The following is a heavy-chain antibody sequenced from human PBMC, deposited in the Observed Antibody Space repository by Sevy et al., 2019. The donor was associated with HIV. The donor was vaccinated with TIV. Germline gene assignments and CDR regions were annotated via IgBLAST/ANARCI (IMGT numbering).Heavy chain of an antibody. Sequence: GGSLRLSCAASGFTFSKYSMIWVRQPPGKGLEWVSTLSFGCGEINYADSVKGRFTISRDNSKSSVYLQMNNLRPEDTAVYYCAREGCTKPHDYGGQGTLVTVSS. D-gene: IGHD2-8*01. J-gene: IGHJ4*02. V-gene: IGHV3-23*01. CDR2: LSFGCGEI. CDR3: AREGCTKPHDY. CDR1: GFTFSKYS.